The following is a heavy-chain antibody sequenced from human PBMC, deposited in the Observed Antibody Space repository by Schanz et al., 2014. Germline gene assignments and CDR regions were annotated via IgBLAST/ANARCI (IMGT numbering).Heavy chain of an antibody. Sequence: EMQLVESGGGLIQPGGSLRLSCAASGFTVTSYYMSWVRQAPGKGPEWFSAISGSGRDTYYAASVKGRFTISRDNAKGSVYLQMNSLRAEDTAVYYCARGHYGLDVWGPGTSVTVSS. J-gene: IGHJ6*02. CDR2: ISGSGRDT. CDR1: GFTVTSYY. V-gene: IGHV3-21*02. D-gene: IGHD3-10*01. CDR3: ARGHYGLDV.